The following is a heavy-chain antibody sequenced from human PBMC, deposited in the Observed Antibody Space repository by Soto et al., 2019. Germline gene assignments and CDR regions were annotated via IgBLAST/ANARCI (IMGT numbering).Heavy chain of an antibody. J-gene: IGHJ6*02. CDR3: ARGSGYCSSTSCYDMDV. D-gene: IGHD2-2*01. CDR1: GYSFTSYW. Sequence: PGESLKISCKGSGYSFTSYWIGWGRQMPGKGLEWMGIIYPGDSDTRYSPSFQGQVTISADKSISTAYLQWSSLKASDTAMYYCARGSGYCSSTSCYDMDVWGQGTTVTVAS. V-gene: IGHV5-51*01. CDR2: IYPGDSDT.